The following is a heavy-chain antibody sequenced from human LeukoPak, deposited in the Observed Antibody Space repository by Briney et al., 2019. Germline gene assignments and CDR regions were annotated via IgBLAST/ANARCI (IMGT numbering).Heavy chain of an antibody. V-gene: IGHV4-39*01. D-gene: IGHD2-2*01. Sequence: SETLSLTCTVSGGSISSSSYYWGWIRQPPGKGLEWIGSIYYSGSTYYNPSLKSRVTISVDTSKNQFSLKVSSVTAADTAVYYCARSYCSSTSCYAVGAFDIWGQGTMVTVSS. CDR2: IYYSGST. J-gene: IGHJ3*02. CDR1: GGSISSSSYY. CDR3: ARSYCSSTSCYAVGAFDI.